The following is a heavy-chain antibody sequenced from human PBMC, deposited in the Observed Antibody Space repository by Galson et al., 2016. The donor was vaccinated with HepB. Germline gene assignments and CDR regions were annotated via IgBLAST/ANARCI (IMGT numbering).Heavy chain of an antibody. CDR2: ISSRGGSAI. J-gene: IGHJ4*02. CDR3: AREHYFGSGSYFDN. Sequence: SLRLSCAASGFTFSETYMTWIRQAPGKGLEWISSISSRGGSAIHYADSVKGRFTVSRDNAKNSLFLQMNSLRAEDTAVYYCAREHYFGSGSYFDNWGQETLVTVSS. D-gene: IGHD3-10*01. CDR1: GFTFSETY. V-gene: IGHV3-11*01.